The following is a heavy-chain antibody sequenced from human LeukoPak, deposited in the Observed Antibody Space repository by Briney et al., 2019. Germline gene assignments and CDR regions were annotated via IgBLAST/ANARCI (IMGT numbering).Heavy chain of an antibody. J-gene: IGHJ4*02. Sequence: GGSLRLSCAASGFTFNKFAMNWVRQAPGKGLEWVSAISGSGGDTYHADFVEGRFTISRDNSKNTLYLQMNSLRAEDTAVYYCARSITMVRGVDYWGQGTLVTVSS. D-gene: IGHD3-10*01. CDR3: ARSITMVRGVDY. V-gene: IGHV3-23*01. CDR1: GFTFNKFA. CDR2: ISGSGGDT.